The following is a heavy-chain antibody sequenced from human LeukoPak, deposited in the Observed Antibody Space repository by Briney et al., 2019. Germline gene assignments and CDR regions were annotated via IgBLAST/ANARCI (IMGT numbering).Heavy chain of an antibody. D-gene: IGHD3-22*01. CDR3: ARASYYRALFHYYMDV. J-gene: IGHJ6*03. Sequence: PGRSLRLSCAASGFTFSTYAMHWVRQAPGKGPEWVAVISDDGSNRYFADSVKGRFTISRDNSRNTLYLQMNSLTAEDPAVYCRARASYYRALFHYYMDVWGQGTTVTVSS. CDR1: GFTFSTYA. CDR2: ISDDGSNR. V-gene: IGHV3-30*17.